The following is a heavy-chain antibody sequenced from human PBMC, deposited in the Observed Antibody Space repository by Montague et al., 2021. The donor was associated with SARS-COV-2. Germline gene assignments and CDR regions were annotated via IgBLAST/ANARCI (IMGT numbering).Heavy chain of an antibody. Sequence: FLSLSCSASGFTFSSYGMHWVRQAPGKGLEWVAVIWYDGSNKYYADSVKGRFTISRDNSKNTLYLQMNSLRAEDTAVYYCARVVGAYYGMDVWGQGTTVTVSS. J-gene: IGHJ6*02. V-gene: IGHV3-33*01. D-gene: IGHD1-26*01. CDR2: IWYDGSNK. CDR1: GFTFSSYG. CDR3: ARVVGAYYGMDV.